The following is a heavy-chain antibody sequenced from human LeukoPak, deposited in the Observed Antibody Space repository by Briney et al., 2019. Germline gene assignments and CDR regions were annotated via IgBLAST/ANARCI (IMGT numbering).Heavy chain of an antibody. J-gene: IGHJ3*02. CDR3: ARVVSGSYYLDAFDI. CDR2: THRSGGST. Sequence: GGSLRLFCAASGFSFDDYGMNWVRQAPGKGLEWVSGTHRSGGSTGYTDSVKGRFTISRDNAKNSLYLQMNSLRAEDTALYYCARVVSGSYYLDAFDIWGQGTMVTVSS. D-gene: IGHD1-26*01. V-gene: IGHV3-20*04. CDR1: GFSFDDYG.